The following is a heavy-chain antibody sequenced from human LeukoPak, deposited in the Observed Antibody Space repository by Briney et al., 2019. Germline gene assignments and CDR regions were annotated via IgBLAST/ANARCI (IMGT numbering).Heavy chain of an antibody. D-gene: IGHD3-10*01. Sequence: GGSLRLSCAASGFTFSSYSMNWVRQAPGKGLEWISYISSSSTTIYYADSVKGRFTISRDNAKNSLYLQMNSLRAEDTAVYYCARDYYGSGSYYNLRDWGQGTLVTVSS. J-gene: IGHJ4*02. CDR2: ISSSSTTI. CDR1: GFTFSSYS. CDR3: ARDYYGSGSYYNLRD. V-gene: IGHV3-48*04.